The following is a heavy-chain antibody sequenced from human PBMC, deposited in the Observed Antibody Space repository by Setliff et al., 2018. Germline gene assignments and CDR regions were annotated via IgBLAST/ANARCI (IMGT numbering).Heavy chain of an antibody. Sequence: ASVKVSCKASGYSFISYFFHWVRQAPGQGPEWLGTINPSGGGTTYAPRFEGRVTLTTATSTSTVYMEMSSLTSDDTAVYYCARAANAYYYMDVWGNGTTVTVSS. J-gene: IGHJ6*03. CDR2: INPSGGGT. V-gene: IGHV1-46*01. CDR3: ARAANAYYYMDV. CDR1: GYSFISYF.